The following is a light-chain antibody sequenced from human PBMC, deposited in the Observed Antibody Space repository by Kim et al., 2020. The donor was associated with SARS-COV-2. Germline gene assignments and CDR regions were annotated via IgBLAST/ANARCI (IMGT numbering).Light chain of an antibody. CDR1: SSDVGGYNY. J-gene: IGLJ3*02. V-gene: IGLV2-14*03. CDR3: SSYTSSSNWV. CDR2: DGS. Sequence: GQSITISCTGTSSDVGGYNYVSWYQQHPGKAPKLMIYDGSNRPSGVSNRFSGSKSGNTASLTISGLQAEDEADYYCSSYTSSSNWVFGGGTQLTVL.